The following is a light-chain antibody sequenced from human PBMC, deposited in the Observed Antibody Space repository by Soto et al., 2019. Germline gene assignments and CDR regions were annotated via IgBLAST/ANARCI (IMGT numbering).Light chain of an antibody. V-gene: IGKV3-20*01. Sequence: VLTQSPGTLSLSPGERGTLSCRSSQSIRSNFVAWYQQKPGQAPRLLIFSASKRATGIPDMFSGSASGTDSFNDSGSVKDLTLTISRLEPEDFAVYYCHHNGSTLPDTFGHGTKQEIK. CDR3: HHNGSTLPDT. J-gene: IGKJ2*01. CDR2: SAS. CDR1: QSIRSNF.